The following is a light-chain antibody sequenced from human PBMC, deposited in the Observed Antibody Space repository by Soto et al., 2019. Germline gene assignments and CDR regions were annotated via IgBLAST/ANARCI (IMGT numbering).Light chain of an antibody. CDR1: SSNLGAGYD. J-gene: IGLJ3*02. CDR3: QAYDYSLTASV. V-gene: IGLV1-40*01. Sequence: QSVLTQPPSVSGAPGQRVTLSCSGHSSNLGAGYDVHWYQQLPGAAPKLVIFGNRNRPSGVPERFSGSKSGTSASLAITGLQAEDEADYYCQAYDYSLTASVFGGGTKVTVL. CDR2: GNR.